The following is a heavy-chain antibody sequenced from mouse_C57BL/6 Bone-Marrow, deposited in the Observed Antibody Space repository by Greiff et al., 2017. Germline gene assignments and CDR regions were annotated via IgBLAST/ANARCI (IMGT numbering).Heavy chain of an antibody. Sequence: VQLQQPGAELVRPGSSVKLSCKASGYTFTSYWMDWVKQRPGQGLEWIGNIYPSDSETHYNQKFKDKATLTVDKSSSTAYMQLSSLTSEDSAVYYGAREEDYYGSSPFAYWGQGTLVTVSA. D-gene: IGHD1-1*01. CDR2: IYPSDSET. V-gene: IGHV1-61*01. CDR3: AREEDYYGSSPFAY. CDR1: GYTFTSYW. J-gene: IGHJ3*01.